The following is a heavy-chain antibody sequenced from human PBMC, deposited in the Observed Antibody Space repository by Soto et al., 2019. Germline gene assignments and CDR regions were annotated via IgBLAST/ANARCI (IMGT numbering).Heavy chain of an antibody. CDR1: GYTFSGYF. CDR2: MYPDSADI. V-gene: IGHV1-2*06. J-gene: IGHJ6*02. CDR3: AREMQRGLDV. Sequence: GASVKVSCKASGYTFSGYFVHWVRQAPGQGPEWMGRMYPDSADIIYAQKFQGRVTMTTDTFISTAYMELSRLTSDDTAVYYCAREMQRGLDVWGQGTTVTVSS. D-gene: IGHD2-15*01.